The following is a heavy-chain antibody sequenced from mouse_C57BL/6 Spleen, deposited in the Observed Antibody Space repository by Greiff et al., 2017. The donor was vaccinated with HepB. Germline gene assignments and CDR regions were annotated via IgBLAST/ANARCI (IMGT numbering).Heavy chain of an antibody. Sequence: VQLQHPGAELVRPGSSVKLSCKASGYTFTSYWMDWVKQRPGQGLEWIGNIYPSDSETHYNQKFKDKATLTVDKSSSTAYMQLSSLTSEDSAVYYCARSDYYGSSPGYWGQGTSVTVSS. J-gene: IGHJ4*01. CDR2: IYPSDSET. CDR3: ARSDYYGSSPGY. D-gene: IGHD1-1*01. V-gene: IGHV1-61*01. CDR1: GYTFTSYW.